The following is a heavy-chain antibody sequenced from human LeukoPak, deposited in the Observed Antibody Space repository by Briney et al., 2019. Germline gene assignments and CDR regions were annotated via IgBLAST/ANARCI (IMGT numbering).Heavy chain of an antibody. V-gene: IGHV3-23*01. CDR1: GFPFSSYA. D-gene: IGHD3-10*01. CDR2: IFGADKNTT. J-gene: IGHJ4*02. CDR3: AKRNTMVRGGPCFDY. Sequence: GGSLRLSCAASGFPFSSYAMNWVRQAPGKGLEWVSIIFGADKNTTYYADSVKGRFTVSRDNSKNTLDLQMTDLRPEDTAIYYCAKRNTMVRGGPCFDYWGQGILVAVSS.